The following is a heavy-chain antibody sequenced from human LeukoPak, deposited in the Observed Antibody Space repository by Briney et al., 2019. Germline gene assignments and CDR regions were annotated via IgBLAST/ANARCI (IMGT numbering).Heavy chain of an antibody. V-gene: IGHV2-5*02. CDR2: IYWDDDK. J-gene: IGHJ3*02. CDR3: AHFGFKGYCSSTSCYAANAFDI. D-gene: IGHD2-2*01. Sequence: SGPTLVKPTQTLTLTCTFSGFSLSTSGVSVGWIRQPPGKALEWLALIYWDDDKRYSPSLKSRLTITKDTSKNQVVLTMTNMDPVDTATYYCAHFGFKGYCSSTSCYAANAFDIWGQGTLVTVSS. CDR1: GFSLSTSGVS.